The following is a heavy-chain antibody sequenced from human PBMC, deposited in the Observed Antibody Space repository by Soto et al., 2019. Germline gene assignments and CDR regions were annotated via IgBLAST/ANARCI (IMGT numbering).Heavy chain of an antibody. CDR3: ARDSYPLAYYFDY. CDR1: GYTFINHG. Sequence: ASVKVSCKTSGYTFINHGISWVRQAPGQGLEWMGWVSGHDGNTKYAQKFKGRVTMTTETSTSTAYMELRSLTSDDTAMYFCARDSYPLAYYFDYWGPGTLVTVSS. J-gene: IGHJ4*02. V-gene: IGHV1-18*04. CDR2: VSGHDGNT.